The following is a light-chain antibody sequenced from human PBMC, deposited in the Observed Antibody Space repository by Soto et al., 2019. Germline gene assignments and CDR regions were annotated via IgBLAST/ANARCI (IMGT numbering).Light chain of an antibody. CDR1: QSISRN. V-gene: IGKV1-39*01. CDR2: AAS. J-gene: IGKJ1*01. Sequence: DSQMTQSPASLSASVGNRVTITCRASQSISRNLNWYQQKPGKAPKLLIYAASSLQSGVPSRFSGSGSGTDFTLTIGSLQPEDFATYYCQQSYSTPWTFGQGTMVDIK. CDR3: QQSYSTPWT.